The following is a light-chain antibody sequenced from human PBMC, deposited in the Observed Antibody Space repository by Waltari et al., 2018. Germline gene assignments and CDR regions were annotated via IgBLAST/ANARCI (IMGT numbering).Light chain of an antibody. CDR2: DVT. J-gene: IGLJ2*01. V-gene: IGLV2-11*01. CDR1: SSDVGGYDY. CDR3: YSYAGSHTIL. Sequence: QSALTQPRSVSGSPGQSVTISCTGGSSDVGGYDYVSWFQHHPGKAPKLIIYDVTERPSGVPVCFSASKSGTAASLTISGLQAEDDGDYYCYSYAGSHTILFGGGTKLTVL.